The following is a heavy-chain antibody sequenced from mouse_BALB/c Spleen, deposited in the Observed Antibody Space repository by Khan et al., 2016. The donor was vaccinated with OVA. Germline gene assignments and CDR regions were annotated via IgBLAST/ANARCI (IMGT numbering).Heavy chain of an antibody. V-gene: IGHV14-1*02. J-gene: IGHJ3*01. CDR2: IDPDNGNT. D-gene: IGHD2-3*01. Sequence: EVELVESGAELVRPGASVNLSCKASGFNIKDYYIHWVKQRPEQGLEWIGWIDPDNGNTIYDQKFQGKASITSDKSSNTAYLQLSSLTSEDTAVNYCARGGYSPRFAYWGQGTLVTVSA. CDR3: ARGGYSPRFAY. CDR1: GFNIKDYY.